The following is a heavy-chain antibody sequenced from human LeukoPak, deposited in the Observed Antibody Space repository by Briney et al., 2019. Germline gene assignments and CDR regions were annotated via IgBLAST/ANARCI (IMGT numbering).Heavy chain of an antibody. Sequence: SETLSLTCAVYGGSFSGYYWSWIRQPPGKGLEGIGYIYYSGSTNYNPSLKSRLTISVDTSNNQFSLKLSSVTAADTAVYYCARSRGYYDSSVYFHHWGQGTLVTVSS. CDR3: ARSRGYYDSSVYFHH. D-gene: IGHD3-22*01. CDR2: IYYSGST. V-gene: IGHV4-59*01. CDR1: GGSFSGYY. J-gene: IGHJ1*01.